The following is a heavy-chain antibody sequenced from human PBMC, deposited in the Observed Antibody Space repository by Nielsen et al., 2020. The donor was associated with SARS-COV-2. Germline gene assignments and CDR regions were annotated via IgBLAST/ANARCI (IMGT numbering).Heavy chain of an antibody. D-gene: IGHD5-24*01. V-gene: IGHV3-30-3*01. J-gene: IGHJ4*02. CDR3: AREGDGYNGLDY. CDR1: GFTFSSYA. CDR2: ISYDGSNK. Sequence: GESLKISCAASGFTFSSYAMHWVRQAPGKGLEWVAVISYDGSNKYYADSVKGRFTISRDNSKNTLYLQMNSLRAEDTAVYYCAREGDGYNGLDYRGQGTLVTVSS.